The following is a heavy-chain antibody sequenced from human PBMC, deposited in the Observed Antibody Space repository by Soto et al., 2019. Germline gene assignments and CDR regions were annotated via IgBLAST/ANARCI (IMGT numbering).Heavy chain of an antibody. J-gene: IGHJ4*02. D-gene: IGHD3-22*01. CDR2: IYYSGST. CDR3: ARDFSGFYYYDY. Sequence: QVQLQESGPGLVKPSETLFLTCTVSGGSLSGYYWNWIRQSPGKGLEWIGNIYYSGSTNYNPSLKSRATISVDTSKNQFSLRLSSVTAADTAVYYCARDFSGFYYYDYWGQGTLVTVSS. V-gene: IGHV4-59*01. CDR1: GGSLSGYY.